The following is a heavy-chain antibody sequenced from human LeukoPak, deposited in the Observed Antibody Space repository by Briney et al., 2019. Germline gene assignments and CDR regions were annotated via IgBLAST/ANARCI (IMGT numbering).Heavy chain of an antibody. CDR3: ASDEFSDSRGYYAAPLDH. J-gene: IGHJ4*02. CDR1: GYAFTDYY. Sequence: ASVTVSCKASGYAFTDYYIHWVRQAPGQGLEWMGWINVNTGYTKSAQKFKGRVTMTRDTSITTGYMELSRLKSDDTAVYYCASDEFSDSRGYYAAPLDHWGQGTLVSVS. D-gene: IGHD3-22*01. CDR2: INVNTGYT. V-gene: IGHV1-2*02.